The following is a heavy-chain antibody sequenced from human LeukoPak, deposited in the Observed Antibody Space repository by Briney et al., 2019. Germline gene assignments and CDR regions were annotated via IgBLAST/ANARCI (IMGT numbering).Heavy chain of an antibody. Sequence: ASVKVSCKASGGTFSSYAISWVRQAPGQGLEWMGWISAYNGNTNYAQKLQGRVTMTTDTSTSTAYMELRSLRSDDTAVYYCARDLLPSPYSSSWYLGYWGQGTLVTVSS. CDR3: ARDLLPSPYSSSWYLGY. D-gene: IGHD6-13*01. V-gene: IGHV1-18*01. J-gene: IGHJ4*02. CDR1: GGTFSSYA. CDR2: ISAYNGNT.